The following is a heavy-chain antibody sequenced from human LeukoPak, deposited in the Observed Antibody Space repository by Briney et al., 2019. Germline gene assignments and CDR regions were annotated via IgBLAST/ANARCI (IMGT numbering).Heavy chain of an antibody. CDR3: ARGRSYGDYFDY. Sequence: SETLSPTCAVYGGSFSGYYWSWIRQPPGKGLEWIGEISHSGSTNYNPSLKSRVTISVDTSKNQFSLKLSSVTAADTAVYYCARGRSYGDYFDYWGQGTLVTVSS. CDR2: ISHSGST. V-gene: IGHV4-34*01. J-gene: IGHJ4*02. D-gene: IGHD4-17*01. CDR1: GGSFSGYY.